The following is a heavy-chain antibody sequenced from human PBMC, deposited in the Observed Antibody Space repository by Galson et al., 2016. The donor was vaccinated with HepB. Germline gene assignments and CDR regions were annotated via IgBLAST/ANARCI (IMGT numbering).Heavy chain of an antibody. V-gene: IGHV4-4*02. CDR2: IFHSGST. Sequence: ETLSLTCAVSGGSISSSNWWSWVRQPPGKGLEWIGEIFHSGSTNYNPSLKSRVTISVDKSKNQFSLRLSSVTAADSAVYYCARRGYDSWSGLYYYYGMDVWGQGTTVTVSS. J-gene: IGHJ6*02. D-gene: IGHD3-3*01. CDR1: GGSISSSNW. CDR3: ARRGYDSWSGLYYYYGMDV.